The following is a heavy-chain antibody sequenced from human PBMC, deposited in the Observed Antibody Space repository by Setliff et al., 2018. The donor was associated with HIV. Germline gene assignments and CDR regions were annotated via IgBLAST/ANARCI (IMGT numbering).Heavy chain of an antibody. CDR2: IYAGGST. D-gene: IGHD6-6*01. CDR3: ARLPQDARSSIDF. Sequence: GGSLRLSCAASGLTDTYNYMSWVRQAPGKGLEWVSVIYAGGSTYYADSVKGRFTISRDNSKNMLYLQMDSLRAEDTAVYYCARLPQDARSSIDFWGQGTLVTVSS. CDR1: GLTDTYNY. J-gene: IGHJ4*02. V-gene: IGHV3-53*01.